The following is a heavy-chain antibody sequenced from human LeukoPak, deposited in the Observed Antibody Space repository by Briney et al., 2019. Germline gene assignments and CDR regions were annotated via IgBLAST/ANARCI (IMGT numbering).Heavy chain of an antibody. V-gene: IGHV3-30*04. CDR2: ISYDGSNK. CDR1: GFTFSSYA. J-gene: IGHJ4*02. Sequence: GGSLRLSCAASGFTFSSYAMHWVRQAPGKGLEWVAVISYDGSNKYYADSVKGRFTISRDNSKNTLYLQMNSLRAKDTAVYYCARRFSSSTLDYWGQGTLVTVSS. D-gene: IGHD6-6*01. CDR3: ARRFSSSTLDY.